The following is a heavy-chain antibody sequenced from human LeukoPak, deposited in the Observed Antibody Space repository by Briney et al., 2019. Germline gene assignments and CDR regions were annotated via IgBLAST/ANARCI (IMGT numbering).Heavy chain of an antibody. CDR2: ISAYNGNT. Sequence: AASVKVSCKASGYTFTSYGISWVRQAPGQGLEWMGWISAYNGNTNYAQKLQGRVTMTTDTSTSTAYMELRSLRSDDTAVYYCARDRRYYGSGSSGYWGQGTLVTVS. J-gene: IGHJ4*02. CDR1: GYTFTSYG. D-gene: IGHD3-10*01. CDR3: ARDRRYYGSGSSGY. V-gene: IGHV1-18*01.